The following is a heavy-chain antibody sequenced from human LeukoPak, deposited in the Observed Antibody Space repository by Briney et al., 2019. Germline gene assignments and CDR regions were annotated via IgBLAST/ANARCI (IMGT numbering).Heavy chain of an antibody. CDR1: GFTFSSYG. V-gene: IGHV3-30*18. D-gene: IGHD2-21*02. Sequence: GGSLRLSCAASGFTFSSYGMHWVRQAPGKGLEWVAVISYDGSNKYYADSVKGRFTISRDNSKNTLYLQMNSLRAEDTAVYYCAKDYCGGDCYSEYFQHWGQGTLVTVSS. J-gene: IGHJ1*01. CDR3: AKDYCGGDCYSEYFQH. CDR2: ISYDGSNK.